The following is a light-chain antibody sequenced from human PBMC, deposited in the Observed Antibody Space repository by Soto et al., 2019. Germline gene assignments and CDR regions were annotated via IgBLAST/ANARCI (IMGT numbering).Light chain of an antibody. CDR2: GAS. CDR3: QQYSKWPLT. V-gene: IGKV3-15*01. Sequence: EIVMTQSPATLSVSTGEGVTISCRASESVSSNLAWYQQKPGQAPRLLIYGASTRATGIPGRFSGSGSGTEFSLTISSLQSEDVAVYHCQQYSKWPLTFGQGTKVDI. J-gene: IGKJ1*01. CDR1: ESVSSN.